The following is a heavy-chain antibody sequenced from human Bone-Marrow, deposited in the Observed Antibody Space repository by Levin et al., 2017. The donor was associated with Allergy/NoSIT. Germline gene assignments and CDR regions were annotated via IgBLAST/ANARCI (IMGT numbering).Heavy chain of an antibody. Sequence: GGSLRLSCAASGFTFSRYAMAWVRQAPGEGLKWVSVISASDSTYYADSVKGRFTISRDNSKNTLYLEINSLRADDTAVYYCAKEEWCLAGYFDYWGQGTLVSVSS. CDR2: ISASDST. CDR1: GFTFSRYA. J-gene: IGHJ4*02. D-gene: IGHD3-3*01. V-gene: IGHV3-23*01. CDR3: AKEEWCLAGYFDY.